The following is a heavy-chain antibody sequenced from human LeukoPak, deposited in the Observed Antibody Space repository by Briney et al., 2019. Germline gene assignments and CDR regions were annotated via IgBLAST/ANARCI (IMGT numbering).Heavy chain of an antibody. CDR3: ARHVQTQIS. D-gene: IGHD1-26*01. J-gene: IGHJ4*02. V-gene: IGHV4-39*01. CDR1: GGSIRSTSYY. CDR2: IYYSGST. Sequence: RTSETLSLTCTVSGGSIRSTSYYWGWIRQPPGQGLEWIGSIYYSGSTYYNPSLESRVTVSVYTSKNQFSLNLNSVTAADTAVYYCARHVQTQISGGQGTLVIVSS.